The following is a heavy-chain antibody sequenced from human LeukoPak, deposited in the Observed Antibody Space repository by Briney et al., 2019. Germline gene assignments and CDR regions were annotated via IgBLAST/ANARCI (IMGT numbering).Heavy chain of an antibody. CDR3: AKDRCSNGIGCYYYYVDV. CDR1: GFTFSDNY. V-gene: IGHV3-30*02. CDR2: IQYDGSNE. Sequence: PGGSLRLSCAASGFTFSDNYMSWIRQAPGKGLEWVAYIQYDGSNEQYADSVKGRFSISRDSSKNILYLQMNSLRAEDTAVYYCAKDRCSNGIGCYYYYVDVWGKGTTVTISS. D-gene: IGHD2-8*01. J-gene: IGHJ6*03.